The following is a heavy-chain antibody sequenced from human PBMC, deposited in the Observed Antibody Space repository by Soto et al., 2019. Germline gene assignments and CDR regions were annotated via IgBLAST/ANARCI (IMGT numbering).Heavy chain of an antibody. Sequence: SQTLSLTCAVYGGSFSGYYWSWIRQPPGKGLEWIGEINHSGSTNYNPSLKSRVTISVDTSKNQFSLKLSSVTAADTAVYYCATRSGYCSGGSCRRYYFDYWGQGTLVTVSS. D-gene: IGHD2-15*01. CDR3: ATRSGYCSGGSCRRYYFDY. CDR2: INHSGST. J-gene: IGHJ4*02. V-gene: IGHV4-34*01. CDR1: GGSFSGYY.